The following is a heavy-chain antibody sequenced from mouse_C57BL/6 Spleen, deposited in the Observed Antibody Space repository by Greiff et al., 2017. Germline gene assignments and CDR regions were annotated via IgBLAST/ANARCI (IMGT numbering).Heavy chain of an antibody. Sequence: VQLQQPGAELVKPGASVKLSCKASGYTFTSYWMHWVKQRPGQGLEWIGMIHPNSGSTNYNEKFKSKATLTVDKSSSTAYMQLSSLTSEDSAVYYCAQITTVGNYFDYWGQGTTLTVSS. V-gene: IGHV1-64*01. CDR1: GYTFTSYW. J-gene: IGHJ2*01. CDR3: AQITTVGNYFDY. D-gene: IGHD1-1*01. CDR2: IHPNSGST.